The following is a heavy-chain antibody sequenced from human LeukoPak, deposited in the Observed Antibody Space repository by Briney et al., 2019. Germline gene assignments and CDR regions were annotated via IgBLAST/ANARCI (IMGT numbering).Heavy chain of an antibody. D-gene: IGHD3-10*01. CDR2: IYYSGST. CDR1: GGSISSSSYY. CDR3: ARHSPPMVRGVGNWFDP. Sequence: PSETLSLTCTVSGGSISSSSYYWGWIRQPPGKGLECIGSIYYSGSTYYNPSLKSRATISGDTSKNQSSLKLSSVTAADTAVYYCARHSPPMVRGVGNWFDPWGQGTLVTVSS. V-gene: IGHV4-39*01. J-gene: IGHJ5*02.